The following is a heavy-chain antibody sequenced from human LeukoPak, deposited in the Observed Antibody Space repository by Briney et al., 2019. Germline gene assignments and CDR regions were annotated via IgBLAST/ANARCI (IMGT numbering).Heavy chain of an antibody. D-gene: IGHD6-13*01. CDR3: AKDPYSSSWYGYYFDY. CDR2: ISYDGSNK. CDR1: GFTFSSYG. V-gene: IGHV3-30*18. Sequence: GGSLRLSCAASGFTFSSYGMHWVRQAPGKGREWVAVISYDGSNKYYADSVKGRFTISRDNSKNTLYLQMNSLRAEDTAVYYCAKDPYSSSWYGYYFDYWGQGTLVTVSS. J-gene: IGHJ4*02.